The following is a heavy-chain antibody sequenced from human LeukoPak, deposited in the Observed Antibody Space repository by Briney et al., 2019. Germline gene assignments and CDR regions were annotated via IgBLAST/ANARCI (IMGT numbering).Heavy chain of an antibody. CDR2: ISGSGGTT. J-gene: IGHJ4*02. CDR1: GFTFSSFP. V-gene: IGHV3-23*01. CDR3: AKDAPLIAVATS. Sequence: PGGSLRLSCAGSGFTFSSFPMTWIRQAPGKGLEWVSFISGSGGTTHYADSVRGRFTVPRDNSNNTLYLHMASLADDDTAIYYCAKDAPLIAVATSWGQGTLVIVSS. D-gene: IGHD6-19*01.